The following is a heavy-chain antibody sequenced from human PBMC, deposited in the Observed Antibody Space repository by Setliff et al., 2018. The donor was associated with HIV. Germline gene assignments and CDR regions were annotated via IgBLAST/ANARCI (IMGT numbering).Heavy chain of an antibody. V-gene: IGHV3-7*03. Sequence: LRLSCAASGFTFSSYWMSWVRRAPGKGLEWGANIKQDGSEKYYVGSVKGRFTASRDNAKSSLYLQMNSLRAEDTAVYYCARVLLRTNAVYGVVSNRFDPWGQGTLVTVSS. CDR1: GFTFSSYW. D-gene: IGHD3-3*01. CDR3: ARVLLRTNAVYGVVSNRFDP. CDR2: IKQDGSEK. J-gene: IGHJ5*02.